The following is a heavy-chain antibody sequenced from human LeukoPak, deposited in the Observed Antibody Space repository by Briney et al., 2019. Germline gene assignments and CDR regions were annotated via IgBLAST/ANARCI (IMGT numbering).Heavy chain of an antibody. J-gene: IGHJ4*02. CDR2: FDPEDGET. V-gene: IGHV1-24*01. CDR1: GYTLTELS. D-gene: IGHD1-26*01. Sequence: ASVKVSCKVSGYTLTELSMHWVRQAPGKGLEWMGGFDPEDGETIYAQKFQGRVTMTRDTSISTAYMELSRLRSDDTAVYYCAREMGATNADYWGQGTLVTVSS. CDR3: AREMGATNADY.